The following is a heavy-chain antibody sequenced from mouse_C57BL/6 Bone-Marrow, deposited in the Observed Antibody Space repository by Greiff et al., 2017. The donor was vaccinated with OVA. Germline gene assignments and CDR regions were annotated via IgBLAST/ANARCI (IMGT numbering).Heavy chain of an antibody. D-gene: IGHD1-1*01. CDR3: ARARVYYGSSYYFDY. CDR1: GFTFSSYA. CDR2: ISDGGSYT. V-gene: IGHV5-4*03. J-gene: IGHJ2*01. Sequence: EVMLMESGGGLVKPGGSLKLSCAASGFTFSSYAMSWVRQTPEKRLEWVATISDGGSYTYYPDNVKGRFTISRDNAKNNLYLQMSHLKSEDTAMYYCARARVYYGSSYYFDYWGQGTTLTVSS.